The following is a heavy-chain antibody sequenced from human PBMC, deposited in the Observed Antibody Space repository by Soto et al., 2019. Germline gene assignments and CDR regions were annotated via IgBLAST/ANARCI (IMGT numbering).Heavy chain of an antibody. J-gene: IGHJ6*02. CDR2: IIPIFGTA. Sequence: GSSVKVSCKASGGTFSSYAISWVRQAPGQGLEWMGGIIPIFGTANYAQKFQGRVTITADESTSTAYMELSSLRSEDTAVYYCARDPGLRFLEWPETYYYYYGMDVWGQGTTVTVSS. CDR3: ARDPGLRFLEWPETYYYYYGMDV. V-gene: IGHV1-69*13. D-gene: IGHD3-3*01. CDR1: GGTFSSYA.